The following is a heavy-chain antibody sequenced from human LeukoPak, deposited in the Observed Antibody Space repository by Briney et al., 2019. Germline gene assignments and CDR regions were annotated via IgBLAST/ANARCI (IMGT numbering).Heavy chain of an antibody. CDR3: ARGSSTSCYDY. D-gene: IGHD2-2*01. J-gene: IGHJ4*02. Sequence: PSETLSLTCTVSGGSISSYYWSWIRQPPGKGLEWIGYIYYSGSTNYNPSLKSRVTISVDTSKNQFSLKLSSVTAADTAVYYCARGSSTSCYDYWGQGTLVTVSS. CDR2: IYYSGST. CDR1: GGSISSYY. V-gene: IGHV4-59*12.